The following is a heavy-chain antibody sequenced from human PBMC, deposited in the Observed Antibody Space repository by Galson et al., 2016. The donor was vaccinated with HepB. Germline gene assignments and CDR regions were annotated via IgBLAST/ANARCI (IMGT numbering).Heavy chain of an antibody. CDR1: GFTFSRSG. CDR2: ISSSVSTI. CDR3: ARVGVTTDY. V-gene: IGHV3-48*01. D-gene: IGHD4-17*01. J-gene: IGHJ4*02. Sequence: LRLSCAGSGFTFSRSGLNWVRQAPGKGLQWISYISSSVSTIYYADSVMGRFTISRDNAKDSLYLQMNSLRVEDTAVYYCARVGVTTDYWGQGTLVTVSS.